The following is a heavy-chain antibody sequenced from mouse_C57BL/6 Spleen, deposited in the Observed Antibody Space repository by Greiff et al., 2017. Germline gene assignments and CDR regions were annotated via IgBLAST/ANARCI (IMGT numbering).Heavy chain of an antibody. CDR1: GYTFTSYW. V-gene: IGHV1-64*01. CDR3: ARGGLWRGAMDY. J-gene: IGHJ4*01. Sequence: VQLQQPGAELVKPGASVKLSCKASGYTFTSYWMHWVKQRPGQGLEWIGMIHPNSGSTNYNEKFKSKATLTVDKSSSTAYMQLSSLTSEDSAVYYCARGGLWRGAMDYWGQGTSVTVSS. CDR2: IHPNSGST.